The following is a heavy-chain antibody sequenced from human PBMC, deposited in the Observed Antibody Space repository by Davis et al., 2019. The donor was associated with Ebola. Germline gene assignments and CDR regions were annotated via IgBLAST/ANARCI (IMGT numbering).Heavy chain of an antibody. CDR3: ARTYQPLLYLTYYYYYGMDV. V-gene: IGHV3-23*01. D-gene: IGHD2-2*02. CDR2: ISGSGGST. Sequence: GESLKISCAASGFTFSSYAMSWVRQAPGKGLEWVSAISGSGGSTYYADSVKGRFTISRDNSKNTLYLQMNSLRAEDTAVYYCARTYQPLLYLTYYYYYGMDVWGQGTTVTVSS. CDR1: GFTFSSYA. J-gene: IGHJ6*02.